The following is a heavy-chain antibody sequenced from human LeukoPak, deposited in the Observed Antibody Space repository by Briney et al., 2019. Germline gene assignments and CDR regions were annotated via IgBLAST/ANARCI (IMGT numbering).Heavy chain of an antibody. CDR3: ARSGGSNQPYDY. CDR1: GFTFSSNW. CDR2: IKGDGSST. D-gene: IGHD1-26*01. J-gene: IGHJ4*02. V-gene: IGHV3-74*01. Sequence: GGSLRLSCAASGFTFSSNWMHWVRQAPGKGLVWVSRIKGDGSSTTYADSVKGRFTVSRDNAKNTLYLQMNSLRAEDTAVYFCARSGGSNQPYDYWGQGILVTVSS.